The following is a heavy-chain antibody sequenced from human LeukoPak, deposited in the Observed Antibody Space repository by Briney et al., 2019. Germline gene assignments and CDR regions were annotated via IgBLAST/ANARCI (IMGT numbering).Heavy chain of an antibody. CDR1: GYIFINYD. V-gene: IGHV1-8*01. CDR2: MNPNSGRR. D-gene: IGHD3-16*02. CDR3: ARGLRSDY. Sequence: ASVKVSCKASGYIFINYDINWVRQAPGHGLEWMGWMNPNSGRRVYAQKFQGRVTMTRNSSINTAYMGLTSLRSDDRAVYYCARGLRSDYWGQGTLVTVSS. J-gene: IGHJ4*02.